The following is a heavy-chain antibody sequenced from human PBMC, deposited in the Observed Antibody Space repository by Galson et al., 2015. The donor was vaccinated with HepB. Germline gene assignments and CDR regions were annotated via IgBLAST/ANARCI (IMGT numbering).Heavy chain of an antibody. J-gene: IGHJ4*02. D-gene: IGHD1-26*01. CDR2: INAGNGNT. CDR3: ARDLAWELLDRALDY. Sequence: SVKVSCKASGYTFTSYAMHWVRQAPGQRLEWMGWINAGNGNTKYSQKFQGRVTITRDTSASTAYMELSSLRSEDTAVYYCARDLAWELLDRALDYWGQGTLVTVSS. V-gene: IGHV1-3*01. CDR1: GYTFTSYA.